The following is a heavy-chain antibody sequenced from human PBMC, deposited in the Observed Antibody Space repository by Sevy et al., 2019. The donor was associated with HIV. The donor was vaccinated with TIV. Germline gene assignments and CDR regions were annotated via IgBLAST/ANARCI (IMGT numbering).Heavy chain of an antibody. CDR3: ARHSFKHGYRPHYFDY. J-gene: IGHJ4*02. V-gene: IGHV4-39*01. CDR2: IYHSGST. D-gene: IGHD5-18*01. Sequence: SETLSLTCSVSGGSITSKNYFWAWIRQSPGKGLEWIGSIYHSGSTYHSPSLQSRVGISVDTSRRHFSLKLSSVTATDTAVYYCARHSFKHGYRPHYFDYWSQGTLATVSS. CDR1: GGSITSKNYF.